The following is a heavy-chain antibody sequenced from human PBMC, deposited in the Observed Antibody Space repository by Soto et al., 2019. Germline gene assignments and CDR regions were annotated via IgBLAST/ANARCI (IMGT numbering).Heavy chain of an antibody. D-gene: IGHD4-17*01. CDR2: ISYDGSNK. CDR1: GFTFSSYG. CDR3: TCSLGGDYGH. V-gene: IGHV3-30*03. J-gene: IGHJ4*02. Sequence: GGSLRLSCAASGFTFSSYGMHWVRQAPGKGLEWVAVISYDGSNKYYADSVKGRFTISRDNSKNTLYLQMNSLRAEDTAVYYCTCSLGGDYGHWGQGTLVTVSS.